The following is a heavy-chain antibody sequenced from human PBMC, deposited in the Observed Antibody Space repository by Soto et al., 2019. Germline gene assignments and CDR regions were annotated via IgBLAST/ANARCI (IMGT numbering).Heavy chain of an antibody. CDR3: GRLSGWEEMFDD. J-gene: IGHJ4*02. V-gene: IGHV3-7*02. CDR1: GFSFSDYW. D-gene: IGHD6-19*01. CDR2: IKEDGSEK. Sequence: GGSLRLSCAASGFSFSDYWMNWLRQAPGKGLEWMANIKEDGSEKYYVDSVRGRFTISRDNAKNSLYLQMNSLRAEDTAVYYCGRLSGWEEMFDDWGQGTLVTVSS.